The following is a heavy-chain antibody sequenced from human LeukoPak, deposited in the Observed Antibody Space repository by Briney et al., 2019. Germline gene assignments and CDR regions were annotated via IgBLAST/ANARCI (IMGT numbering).Heavy chain of an antibody. Sequence: TSETLSLTCTVFGGSINSLYWSWIRQSAGNGLDWIGRMYSSGSTDYNPSLKSRVTMSVDTSKNQFSLKLRSVTAADTAVYYCARGGISTSLDYWGQGILVTVSS. D-gene: IGHD2-2*01. J-gene: IGHJ4*02. CDR3: ARGGISTSLDY. CDR2: MYSSGST. CDR1: GGSINSLY. V-gene: IGHV4-4*07.